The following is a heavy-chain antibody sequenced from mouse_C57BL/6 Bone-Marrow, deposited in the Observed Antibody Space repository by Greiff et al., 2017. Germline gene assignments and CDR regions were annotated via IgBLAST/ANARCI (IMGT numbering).Heavy chain of an antibody. CDR3: ARNYYGSSRYFDV. Sequence: QVQLKESGPGLVQPSQCLSITCTVSGYSLTSYGVHWVRQSPGKGLEWLGVIWSGGSTDYNAAFITRLSISKVNSKSQVFFKMNSRQADDTAIYYCARNYYGSSRYFDVWGTGTTVTVSS. V-gene: IGHV2-2*01. D-gene: IGHD1-1*01. CDR1: GYSLTSYG. J-gene: IGHJ1*03. CDR2: IWSGGST.